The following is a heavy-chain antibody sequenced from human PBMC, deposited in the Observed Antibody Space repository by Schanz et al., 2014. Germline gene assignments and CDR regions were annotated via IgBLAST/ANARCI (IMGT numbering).Heavy chain of an antibody. CDR1: GFTLSDYG. V-gene: IGHV3-30*18. CDR3: AKDLEPQCGGDCPLT. J-gene: IGHJ4*02. CDR2: ISYDGSFE. Sequence: QVQLVESGGGVVQPGRSLRLSCGASGFTLSDYGTHWVRQAPGKGLEWVAFISYDGSFEDYLDSVKGRFTISRDNSKNTLYLQMSSLRGEDTAVYYCAKDLEPQCGGDCPLTWGQGTLVTVSS. D-gene: IGHD2-21*02.